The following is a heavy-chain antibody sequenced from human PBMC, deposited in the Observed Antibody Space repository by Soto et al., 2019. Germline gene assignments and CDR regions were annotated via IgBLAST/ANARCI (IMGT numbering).Heavy chain of an antibody. Sequence: QVQLQQWGAGLLKPSETLSLTCAVYGKSLSGYYWSWIRQPPGKALEWIGEINHSGNTNYNPSLKSRVTISVDMSTNQLFLNLRSVTAADTAMYYCARHHVRGRTIAGAAEFWGQGTLVTVSS. J-gene: IGHJ4*02. CDR2: INHSGNT. V-gene: IGHV4-34*01. CDR3: ARHHVRGRTIAGAAEF. CDR1: GKSLSGYY. D-gene: IGHD1-26*01.